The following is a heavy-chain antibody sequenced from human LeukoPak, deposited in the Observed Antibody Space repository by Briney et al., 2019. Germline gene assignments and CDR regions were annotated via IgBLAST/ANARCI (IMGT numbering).Heavy chain of an antibody. J-gene: IGHJ5*02. CDR3: ARHSGGLNP. D-gene: IGHD5-12*01. V-gene: IGHV4-59*08. CDR1: GASISSYY. CDR2: TYYSGST. Sequence: SETLSLTCTVSGASISSYYCSWIRQPPGKGLEWIGYTYYSGSTNYNPSLKSRVTISVDTSNNQFSLKLRSVTAADTAVYYCARHSGGLNPWGQGTLVTVSS.